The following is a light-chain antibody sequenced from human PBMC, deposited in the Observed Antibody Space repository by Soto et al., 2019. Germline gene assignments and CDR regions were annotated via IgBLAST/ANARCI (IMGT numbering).Light chain of an antibody. CDR3: KSYDSTLSARYV. CDR2: EVS. J-gene: IGLJ1*01. CDR1: SSDVGGYNY. V-gene: IGLV2-14*01. Sequence: QSVLTQPASVSGSPGQSITISCTGTSSDVGGYNYVSWYQQHPGKAPKLMIYEVSNRPSGVSNRFSGSKSGNTASLTISGLQAEDEADHYCKSYDSTLSARYVFGTGTKVTVL.